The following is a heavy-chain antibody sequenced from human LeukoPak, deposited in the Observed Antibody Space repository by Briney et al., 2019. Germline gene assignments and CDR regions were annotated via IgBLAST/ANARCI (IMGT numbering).Heavy chain of an antibody. J-gene: IGHJ6*03. CDR3: ARVKERYCSGGSCVNTYYYYMDV. CDR2: INWSGGST. Sequence: GGSLRLSCAASGFTFDDYGMSWVRQAPGKGLEWVSGINWSGGSTGYADSAKGRFTISRDTAKNSLYLQMNSLRAEDTALYYCARVKERYCSGGSCVNTYYYYMDVWGKGTTVTVSS. D-gene: IGHD2-15*01. V-gene: IGHV3-20*04. CDR1: GFTFDDYG.